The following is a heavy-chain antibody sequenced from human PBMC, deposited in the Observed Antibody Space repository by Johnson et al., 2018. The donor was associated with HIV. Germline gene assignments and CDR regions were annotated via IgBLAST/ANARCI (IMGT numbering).Heavy chain of an antibody. CDR2: ISYDGSNK. D-gene: IGHD3-22*01. CDR1: GFTVSRNY. Sequence: QVQLVESGGGLVQPGGSLRLACAASGFTVSRNYMSWVRQAPGKGLEWVSVISYDGSNKYYADSVKGRFTISRDNSKNTLYLQMNSLRPEDTAVYYCARDRAIVVAYDAFDIWGQGTMVTVSS. CDR3: ARDRAIVVAYDAFDI. V-gene: IGHV3-30*03. J-gene: IGHJ3*02.